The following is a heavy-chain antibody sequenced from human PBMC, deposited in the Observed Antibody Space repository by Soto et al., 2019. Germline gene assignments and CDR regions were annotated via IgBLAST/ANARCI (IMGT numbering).Heavy chain of an antibody. D-gene: IGHD1-26*01. CDR3: ARVPLVGPTAATDYYYYGMDV. Sequence: ASVKVSCKASGGTFSSYAISWVRQAPGQGLEWMGGIIPIFGTANYAQKFQGRVTITADESTSTAYMELSSLRSEDTAVYYCARVPLVGPTAATDYYYYGMDVWGQGTTVTVSS. V-gene: IGHV1-69*13. CDR1: GGTFSSYA. J-gene: IGHJ6*02. CDR2: IIPIFGTA.